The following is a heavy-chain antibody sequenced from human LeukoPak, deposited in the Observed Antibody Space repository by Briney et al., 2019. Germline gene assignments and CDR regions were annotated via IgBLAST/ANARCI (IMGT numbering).Heavy chain of an antibody. D-gene: IGHD1-26*01. CDR1: GGSFSGYY. CDR2: MYYSGTT. V-gene: IGHV4-34*01. J-gene: IGHJ3*02. CDR3: ARDTVGATFPGAFDI. Sequence: KTSETLSLTCAVYGGSFSGYYWSWIRQPPGKGLEWIGSMYYSGTTYYNSSLKSRVTISVDTSNNQFSLKLSSVTAADTAVYYCARDTVGATFPGAFDIWGQGTMVTVSS.